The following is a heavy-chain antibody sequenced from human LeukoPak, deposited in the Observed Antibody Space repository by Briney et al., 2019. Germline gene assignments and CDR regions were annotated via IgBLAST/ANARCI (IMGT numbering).Heavy chain of an antibody. V-gene: IGHV3-23*01. Sequence: GGSLRLSCAASGFIFSSHGMNWVRQAPGKGLEWVSGISPSGDATFYADSVKGRFTISRDNSKNTLYLQMNSLRAEDTAVYYCAKRIQSAMAAGYWGQGTLVTVSS. D-gene: IGHD5-18*01. CDR2: ISPSGDAT. CDR3: AKRIQSAMAAGY. J-gene: IGHJ4*02. CDR1: GFIFSSHG.